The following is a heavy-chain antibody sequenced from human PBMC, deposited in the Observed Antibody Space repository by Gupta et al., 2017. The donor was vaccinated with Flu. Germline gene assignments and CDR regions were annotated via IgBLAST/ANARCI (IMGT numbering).Heavy chain of an antibody. D-gene: IGHD1-26*01. J-gene: IGHJ6*02. CDR3: SKDWRWDNNNYGMNV. Sequence: QERVVESGGGVVQPGGSLRLSCAASGFSFSNYGMHWVRQAPGKGLEGVEVISHDGSNYYHTDSVKGRFTISRDNSKNTLYLQMSSLRTEDTAVYYCSKDWRWDNNNYGMNVWGQGTTVTVSS. CDR2: ISHDGSNY. CDR1: GFSFSNYG. V-gene: IGHV3-30*18.